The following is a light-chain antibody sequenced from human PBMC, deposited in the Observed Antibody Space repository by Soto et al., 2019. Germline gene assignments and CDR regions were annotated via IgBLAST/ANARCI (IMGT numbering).Light chain of an antibody. CDR1: QTINNY. CDR2: DVS. CDR3: QQSYSATWT. J-gene: IGKJ1*01. V-gene: IGKV1-39*01. Sequence: DIQMTQSPSSLSASVGDRVTITCRASQTINNYLNWYQQKPGKAPKVLVYDVSTLQTGVPSRFSGSVSGTDFPLTISNLQPEDFATYYCQQSYSATWTFGQGTKLEIK.